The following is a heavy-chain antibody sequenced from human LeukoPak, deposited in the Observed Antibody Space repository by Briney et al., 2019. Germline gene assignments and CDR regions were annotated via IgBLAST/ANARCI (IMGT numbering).Heavy chain of an antibody. D-gene: IGHD4-17*01. CDR2: IYSGGST. V-gene: IGHV3-66*01. Sequence: PGGSLRLSCAASGFTVSNNYMSWVRQAPGKGLEWVSVIYSGGSTYYADSVKGRFTISRDNSKNTLYLQMNSLRAEDTAVYYCARETGDYVMRYFDYWGQGTLVTVSS. CDR3: ARETGDYVMRYFDY. CDR1: GFTVSNNY. J-gene: IGHJ4*02.